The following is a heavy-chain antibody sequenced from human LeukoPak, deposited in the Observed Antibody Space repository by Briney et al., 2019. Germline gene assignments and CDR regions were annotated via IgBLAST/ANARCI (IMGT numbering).Heavy chain of an antibody. Sequence: GGPLRLSCAVSGFTFGDDYMSWIRQAPGQGLEWVSYISNSGGYTNYADSVAGRFTISRDNAENSLYLQMNSLRAEDTAVYYCARSRGAGPGAYFDYWGQVTLVTVTS. CDR2: ISNSGGYT. CDR3: ARSRGAGPGAYFDY. D-gene: IGHD6-19*01. V-gene: IGHV3-11*03. J-gene: IGHJ4*02. CDR1: GFTFGDDY.